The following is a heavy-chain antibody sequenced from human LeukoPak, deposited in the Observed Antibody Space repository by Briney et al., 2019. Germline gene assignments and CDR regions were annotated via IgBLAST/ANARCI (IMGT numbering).Heavy chain of an antibody. CDR1: GFTFSSYA. CDR2: ISYDGSNK. D-gene: IGHD4-17*01. Sequence: GGSLRLSCVASGFTFSSYAMHWVRQAPGKGLEWVAVISYDGSNKYYADSVKGRFTISRDNSKNTLYLQMNSLRAEDTAVYYCARGVNDYGDYVEINYFDYWGQGTLVTVSS. V-gene: IGHV3-30-3*01. J-gene: IGHJ4*02. CDR3: ARGVNDYGDYVEINYFDY.